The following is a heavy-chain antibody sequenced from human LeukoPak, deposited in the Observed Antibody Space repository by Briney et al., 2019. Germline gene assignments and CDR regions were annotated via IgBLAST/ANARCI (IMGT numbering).Heavy chain of an antibody. CDR1: GYTFTSYA. J-gene: IGHJ4*02. Sequence: ASVKVSCKASGYTFTSYAMHWVRQAPGQRLEWMGWINAGNGNTKYSQKLQGRVTMTTDTSTSTAYMELRSLRSDDTAVYYCARDGVAVAGTTPFDYWGQGTLVTVSS. V-gene: IGHV1-3*01. CDR2: INAGNGNT. D-gene: IGHD6-19*01. CDR3: ARDGVAVAGTTPFDY.